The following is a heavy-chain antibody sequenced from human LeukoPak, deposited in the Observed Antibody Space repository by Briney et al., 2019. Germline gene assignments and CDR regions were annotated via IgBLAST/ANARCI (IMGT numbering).Heavy chain of an antibody. V-gene: IGHV1-2*02. CDR3: ASLQIAARTPFDY. CDR2: INPNSGGT. Sequence: ASVKVSCKTSGYTFTGYYMHWVRQAPGQGLEWMGWINPNSGGTNYAQKFQGRVTMTRDTSISTAYMELSRLRSDDTAVYYCASLQIAARTPFDYWGQGTLVTVSS. D-gene: IGHD6-6*01. J-gene: IGHJ4*02. CDR1: GYTFTGYY.